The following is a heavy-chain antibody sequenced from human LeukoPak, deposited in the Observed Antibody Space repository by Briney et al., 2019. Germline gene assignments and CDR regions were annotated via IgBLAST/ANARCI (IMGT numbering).Heavy chain of an antibody. J-gene: IGHJ5*02. V-gene: IGHV4-59*01. CDR3: ARAVRDRGVILPWFDP. Sequence: SETLSLTCTVSGGSIRSYYWSWIRQPPGKGLEWIAYIYYSGSTYYNPSLKSRVTISVDTSKNQFSLKLSSVIAADTAVYYCARAVRDRGVILPWFDPWGQGTLVTVSS. CDR1: GGSIRSYY. CDR2: IYYSGST. D-gene: IGHD3-10*01.